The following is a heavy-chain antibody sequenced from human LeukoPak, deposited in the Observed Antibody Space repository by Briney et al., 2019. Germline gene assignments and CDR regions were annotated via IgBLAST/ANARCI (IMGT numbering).Heavy chain of an antibody. CDR1: GYTYTSYA. CDR3: ASAQLIQYSSSWYRGWFDP. Sequence: ASVKVSCKASGYTYTSYAMHWVRQAPGQRLEWMGWINAGNGNTKYSQKFQGRVTITRDTSASTAYMELSSLRSEDTAVYYCASAQLIQYSSSWYRGWFDPWGQGTPVTVSS. V-gene: IGHV1-3*01. J-gene: IGHJ5*02. CDR2: INAGNGNT. D-gene: IGHD6-13*01.